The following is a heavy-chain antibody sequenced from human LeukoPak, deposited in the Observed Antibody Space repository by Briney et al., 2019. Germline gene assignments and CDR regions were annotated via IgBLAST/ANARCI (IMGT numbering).Heavy chain of an antibody. CDR3: AKAHCSSTSCSRADN. D-gene: IGHD2-2*01. CDR1: GFTFTRNA. CDR2: IDGSGGTT. J-gene: IGHJ4*02. Sequence: GGSLRLSCAASGFTFTRNATAWVRQAPGKGLEWVSAIDGSGGTTFYADSVKGRVTISRVQSTNTVYLQMNSLRADDTAVYYCAKAHCSSTSCSRADNWGQGTLVTVSS. V-gene: IGHV3-23*01.